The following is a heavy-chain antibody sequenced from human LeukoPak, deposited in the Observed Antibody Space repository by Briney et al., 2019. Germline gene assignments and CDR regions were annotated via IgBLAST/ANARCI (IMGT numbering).Heavy chain of an antibody. CDR3: AKRFCYAMDV. J-gene: IGHJ6*02. D-gene: IGHD3-16*01. CDR1: RYSFTGYF. V-gene: IGHV1-2*02. Sequence: SVKLSCTASRYSFTGYFMPSVRQAPGHRLEWMGWINPNSGDTNYAQTFQGRVTMTRDTSISTAYMELSRLRSDDAAVYYCAKRFCYAMDVWGQGTTVTVSS. CDR2: INPNSGDT.